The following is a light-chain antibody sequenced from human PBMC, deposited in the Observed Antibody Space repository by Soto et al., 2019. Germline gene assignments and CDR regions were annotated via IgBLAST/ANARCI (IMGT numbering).Light chain of an antibody. J-gene: IGKJ3*01. V-gene: IGKV3-20*01. Sequence: EIVLTQSPGTLSLSPGERATLSCRASQSVSSSYLAWYQQKPGQAPRLLIYGASSRATGIPDRFSGSGSGTHSTLTISRLEPQDVAVYYCQQYGSSPGFTFGPGTKVDIK. CDR2: GAS. CDR1: QSVSSSY. CDR3: QQYGSSPGFT.